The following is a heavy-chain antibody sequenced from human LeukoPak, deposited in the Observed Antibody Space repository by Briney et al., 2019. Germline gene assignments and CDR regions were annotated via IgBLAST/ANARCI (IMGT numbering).Heavy chain of an antibody. D-gene: IGHD4-17*01. Sequence: SETLSLTCTVSGGSISSSSYYWGWIRQPPGKGLEWIGSIYYSGSTYYNPSLKSRVTMSVDTSKNQFSLKLSSVTAADTAVYYCARGSDDYGDFWYFDLWGRGTLVTVSS. CDR3: ARGSDDYGDFWYFDL. J-gene: IGHJ2*01. CDR2: IYYSGST. V-gene: IGHV4-39*07. CDR1: GGSISSSSYY.